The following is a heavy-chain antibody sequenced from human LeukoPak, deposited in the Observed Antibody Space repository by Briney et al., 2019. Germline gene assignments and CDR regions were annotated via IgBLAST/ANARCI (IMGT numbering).Heavy chain of an antibody. Sequence: GASVKVSCKASGYTFTGYYMHWLRQAPGQGLEWMGWINPNSGGTNYAQKFQGRVTMTRDTSISTAYMELSRLRSDDTAVYYCARDANIAAAGLGYYFDYWGQGTLVTVSS. CDR1: GYTFTGYY. D-gene: IGHD6-13*01. J-gene: IGHJ4*02. CDR3: ARDANIAAAGLGYYFDY. CDR2: INPNSGGT. V-gene: IGHV1-2*02.